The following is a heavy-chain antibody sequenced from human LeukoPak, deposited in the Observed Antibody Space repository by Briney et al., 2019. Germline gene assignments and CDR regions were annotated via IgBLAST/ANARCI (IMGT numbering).Heavy chain of an antibody. CDR3: AKLTIFGVVIRGKIDY. D-gene: IGHD3-3*01. CDR1: GFTFSSYA. V-gene: IGHV3-23*01. J-gene: IGHJ4*02. Sequence: GSLRLSCAASGFTFSSYAMSWVRQAPGKGLEWVSAISGSGGSTYYADSVKGRFTISRDNSKNTLYLQMNSLRAEDTAVYYCAKLTIFGVVIRGKIDYWGQGTLVTVSS. CDR2: ISGSGGST.